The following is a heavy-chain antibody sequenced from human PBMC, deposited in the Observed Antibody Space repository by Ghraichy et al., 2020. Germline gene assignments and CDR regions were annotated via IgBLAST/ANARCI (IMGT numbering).Heavy chain of an antibody. CDR3: AGELTSYYGMDV. D-gene: IGHD1-26*01. CDR2: ISYDGSNK. V-gene: IGHV3-30*03. CDR1: GFTFSSYG. J-gene: IGHJ6*02. Sequence: GGSLRPSCAASGFTFSSYGMHWVRQAPGKGLEWVAVISYDGSNKYYADSVKGRFTISRDNSKNTLYLQMNSLRAEDTAVYYCAGELTSYYGMDVWGQGTTVTVSS.